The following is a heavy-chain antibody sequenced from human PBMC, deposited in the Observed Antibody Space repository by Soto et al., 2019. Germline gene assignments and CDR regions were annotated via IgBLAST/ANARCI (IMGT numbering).Heavy chain of an antibody. CDR2: ISGSGGST. D-gene: IGHD3-22*01. CDR3: AKDRTITMIVVPHAFDI. V-gene: IGHV3-23*01. CDR1: GFTSSSYA. J-gene: IGHJ3*02. Sequence: EVQLLESGGGLVQPGGSLRLSCAASGFTSSSYAMSWVRQAPEKGLEWVSGISGSGGSTYYADSVKGRFTISRDNSKNTLYLKMNSLRAEDTAVYYCAKDRTITMIVVPHAFDIWGRGTMVTVSS.